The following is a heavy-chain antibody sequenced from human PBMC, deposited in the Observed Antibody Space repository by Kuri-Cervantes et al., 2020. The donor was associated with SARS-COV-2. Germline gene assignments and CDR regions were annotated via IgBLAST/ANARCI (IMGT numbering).Heavy chain of an antibody. CDR2: INHSGST. J-gene: IGHJ4*02. CDR3: ARRPHNRPPLG. V-gene: IGHV4-34*01. CDR1: GGSFSGYY. D-gene: IGHD2/OR15-2a*01. Sequence: GSLRLSCAVYGGSFSGYYWSWIRQPPGKGLEWIGEINHSGSTNYNPSLKSRVTISVDTSKNQFSLKLSSVTAADTAVYYCARRPHNRPPLGWGQGTLVTVSS.